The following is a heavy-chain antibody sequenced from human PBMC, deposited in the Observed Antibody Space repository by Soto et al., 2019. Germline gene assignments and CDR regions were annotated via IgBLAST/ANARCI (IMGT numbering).Heavy chain of an antibody. J-gene: IGHJ6*02. CDR3: AKYSLPGVPAAWDYYGMDV. Sequence: QVQLVESGGGVVQPGRSLRLSCAASGFTFSSYGMHWVRQAPGKGLAWVAVISYDGSNKYYADSVKGRFTIYRDNSKNTLYLQMNSLRAEDTAVYYCAKYSLPGVPAAWDYYGMDVWGQGTTVTVSS. V-gene: IGHV3-30*18. D-gene: IGHD2-2*01. CDR1: GFTFSSYG. CDR2: ISYDGSNK.